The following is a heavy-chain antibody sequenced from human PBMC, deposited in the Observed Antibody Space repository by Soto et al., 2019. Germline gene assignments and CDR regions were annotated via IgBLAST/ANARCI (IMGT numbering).Heavy chain of an antibody. CDR1: GGSISSYY. J-gene: IGHJ6*03. V-gene: IGHV4-59*01. CDR3: ARDNLGLRFLEWFPYYKDF. Sequence: SETLSLTCTVSGGSISSYYWSWIRQPPGKGLEWIGYIYYSGSTNYNPSLKSRVTISVDTSKNQFSLKLSSVTAADTAVYYCARDNLGLRFLEWFPYYKDFSGKGTTVTVSS. D-gene: IGHD3-3*01. CDR2: IYYSGST.